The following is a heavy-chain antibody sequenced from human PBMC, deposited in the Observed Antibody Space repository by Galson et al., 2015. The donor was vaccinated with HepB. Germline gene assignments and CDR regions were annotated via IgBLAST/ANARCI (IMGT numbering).Heavy chain of an antibody. CDR1: GDSVSSNSAA. V-gene: IGHV6-1*01. Sequence: CAISGDSVSSNSAAWNWIRQSPSRGLEWLGRTWYRSKWNNGYAASVKSRITINPDTSKNQFSLHLNSVTPEDTAVYYCARSTGDLDYWGQGTLVTVSS. CDR3: ARSTGDLDY. J-gene: IGHJ4*02. D-gene: IGHD3-10*01. CDR2: TWYRSKWNN.